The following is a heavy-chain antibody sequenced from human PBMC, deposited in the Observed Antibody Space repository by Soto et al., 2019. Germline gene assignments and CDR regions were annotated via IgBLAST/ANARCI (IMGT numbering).Heavy chain of an antibody. CDR3: ARDRETERYYDYIWGSYRYRVFAY. V-gene: IGHV3-7*01. CDR1: GFTFSSYW. Sequence: EVQLVESGGGLVQPGGSRRLSCAASGFTFSSYWMSWVRQAPGKGLEWVANIKQDGSEKYYVDSVKGRFTISRDNVKNSLYLQMNSLRAEDTAGYYCARDRETERYYDYIWGSYRYRVFAYWGQGTLVTVSS. J-gene: IGHJ4*02. CDR2: IKQDGSEK. D-gene: IGHD3-16*02.